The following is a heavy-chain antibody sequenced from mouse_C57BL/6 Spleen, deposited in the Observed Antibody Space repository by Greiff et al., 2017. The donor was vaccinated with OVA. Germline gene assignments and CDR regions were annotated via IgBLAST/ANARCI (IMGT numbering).Heavy chain of an antibody. D-gene: IGHD2-3*01. J-gene: IGHJ2*01. CDR2: ISYDGSN. CDR1: GYSITSGYY. Sequence: VQLKESGPGLVKPSQSLSLTCSVTGYSITSGYYWNWIRQFPGNKLEWMGYISYDGSNNYNPSLKNRISITRDTSKNQFFLKLNSVTTEVTATYYCARTVGYYNYFDYWGQGTTLTVSS. CDR3: ARTVGYYNYFDY. V-gene: IGHV3-6*01.